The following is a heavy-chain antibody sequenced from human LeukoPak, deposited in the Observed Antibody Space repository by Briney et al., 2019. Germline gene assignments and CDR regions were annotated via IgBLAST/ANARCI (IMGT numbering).Heavy chain of an antibody. CDR2: LFPSGTA. CDR1: GGSISTYY. J-gene: IGHJ4*02. V-gene: IGHV4-4*07. CDR3: ARGGGNSRIDQ. D-gene: IGHD3-16*01. Sequence: SETLSLTCTVSGGSISTYYWNWIQQPAGKGLEWIGRLFPSGTANHNPSLKSRVTMSLDSSKNQFSLNLTSVTAADTAVYYCARGGGNSRIDQWGQGSLVTVSS.